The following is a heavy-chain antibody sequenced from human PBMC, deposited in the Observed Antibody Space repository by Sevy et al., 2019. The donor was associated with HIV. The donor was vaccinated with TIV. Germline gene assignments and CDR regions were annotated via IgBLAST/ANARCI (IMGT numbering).Heavy chain of an antibody. CDR3: AHNGYDGEEIFYFDY. CDR1: GYTFPGYP. J-gene: IGHJ4*02. V-gene: IGHV1-2*02. CDR2: INPNSGGT. D-gene: IGHD5-12*01. Sequence: ASVKVSCKASGYTFPGYPLHWVRQAPGQGLEWMGWINPNSGGTNYAQKFQGRVTMTRDTSINTVYMELSRLRSDDTAVFYCAHNGYDGEEIFYFDYWGQGTLVTVSS.